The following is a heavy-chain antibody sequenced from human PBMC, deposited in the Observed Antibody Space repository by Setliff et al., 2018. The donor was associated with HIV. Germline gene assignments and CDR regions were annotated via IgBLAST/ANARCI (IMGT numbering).Heavy chain of an antibody. V-gene: IGHV1-58*02. Sequence: SVKVSCKASGFTFTSSAMQWVRQARGQRLEWIGWIVVGSGNTNYAQKFQERVTITRDMSTSTAYMELSSLRSEDTAVYYCARVGSYWTQFDYWGQGTLVTVSS. D-gene: IGHD1-26*01. J-gene: IGHJ4*01. CDR2: IVVGSGNT. CDR3: ARVGSYWTQFDY. CDR1: GFTFTSSA.